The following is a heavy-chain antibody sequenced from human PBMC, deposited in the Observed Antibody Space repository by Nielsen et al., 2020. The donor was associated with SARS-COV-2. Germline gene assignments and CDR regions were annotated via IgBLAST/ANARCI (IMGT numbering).Heavy chain of an antibody. J-gene: IGHJ3*02. Sequence: SETLSLTCSVSGDSFSIYYWSWIRQLPGKGLEWDGYIYYSGSTNYNPSLESRVTISIDTSKHQFSLRLSSVTAADTAIYYCARERDFWSGYKAFEIWGQGTVITVSS. CDR3: ARERDFWSGYKAFEI. D-gene: IGHD3-3*01. CDR1: GDSFSIYY. V-gene: IGHV4-59*01. CDR2: IYYSGST.